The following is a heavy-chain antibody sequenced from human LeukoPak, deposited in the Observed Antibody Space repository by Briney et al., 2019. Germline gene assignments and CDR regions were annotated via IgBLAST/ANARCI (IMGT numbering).Heavy chain of an antibody. V-gene: IGHV4-39*07. Sequence: SETLSLTCTVSGGSISSISYYWGWIRQPPGKGLEWIGEINHSGSTNYNPSLKSRVTISVDSSKNQFSLKLSSVTAADTAVYYCARDAIGFDPWGQGTLVTVSS. CDR3: ARDAIGFDP. J-gene: IGHJ5*02. CDR2: INHSGST. CDR1: GGSISSISYY.